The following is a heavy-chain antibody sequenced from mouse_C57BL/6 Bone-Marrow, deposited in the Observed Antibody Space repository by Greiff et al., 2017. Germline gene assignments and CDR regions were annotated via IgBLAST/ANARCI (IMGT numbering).Heavy chain of an antibody. D-gene: IGHD2-5*01. CDR3: ARHEEGGHYSNAWFAY. Sequence: VQLQQSGAELVKPGASVKLSCKASGYTFTEYTIHWVKQRSGQGLEWIGWVYPGSGSIKYNEKFKDKATLTAEKSSSTVYMELSRLTSEDSAVYFCARHEEGGHYSNAWFAYWGQGTLVTVSA. CDR2: VYPGSGSI. J-gene: IGHJ3*01. CDR1: GYTFTEYT. V-gene: IGHV1-62-2*01.